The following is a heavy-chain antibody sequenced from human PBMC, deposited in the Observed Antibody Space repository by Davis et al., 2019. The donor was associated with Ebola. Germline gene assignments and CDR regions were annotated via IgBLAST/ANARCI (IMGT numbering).Heavy chain of an antibody. J-gene: IGHJ5*02. CDR3: ARQGYSYDPKRGFDP. CDR1: GYSFTSYW. D-gene: IGHD5-18*01. Sequence: GESLKISCKGSGYSFTSYWIGWVRQMPGKGLEWMGIIYPGDSDTRYSPSFQGQVTISADKSISTAYLQWSSLKASDTAMYYCARQGYSYDPKRGFDPWGQGTLVTVSS. V-gene: IGHV5-51*01. CDR2: IYPGDSDT.